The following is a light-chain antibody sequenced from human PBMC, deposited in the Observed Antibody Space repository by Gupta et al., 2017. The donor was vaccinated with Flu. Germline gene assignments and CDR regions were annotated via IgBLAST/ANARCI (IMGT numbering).Light chain of an antibody. Sequence: EIVMTQSPVTLSVSRGERATLSCSTSQSVSTNVAWYQQKPGQPPRLLISGASTRATGVPDRISASWSGTEFTLTISSRQSEDFAVYYCQQYNNWPPSTFGGGTRVEVK. CDR1: QSVSTN. V-gene: IGKV3-15*01. CDR3: QQYNNWPPST. CDR2: GAS. J-gene: IGKJ4*01.